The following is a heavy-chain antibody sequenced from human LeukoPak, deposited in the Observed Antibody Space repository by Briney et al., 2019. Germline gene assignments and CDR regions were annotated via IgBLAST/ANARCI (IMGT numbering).Heavy chain of an antibody. CDR1: AHTFTSYG. D-gene: IGHD1-1*01. J-gene: IGHJ5*02. Sequence: ASVKVSCKASAHTFTSYGISWVRQAPGQGLEWMGWISFHNGNTNYAQKFHGRLTMTTDTSTSTAYMELRSLRSDDTGVYYCARDVPGSIGTTARFDPWGQGTLVTVSS. CDR2: ISFHNGNT. CDR3: ARDVPGSIGTTARFDP. V-gene: IGHV1-18*01.